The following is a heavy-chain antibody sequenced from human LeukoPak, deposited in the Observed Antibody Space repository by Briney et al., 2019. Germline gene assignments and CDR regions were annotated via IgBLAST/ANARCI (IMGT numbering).Heavy chain of an antibody. D-gene: IGHD2-21*02. CDR1: GGSISSYY. J-gene: IGHJ4*02. CDR2: IYYSGST. Sequence: NPSETLSLTCTVSGGSISSYYWSWIRQPPGKGLEWIGYIYYSGSTNYNPSLKSRVTISVDTSKNQFSLKLSSVTAADTAVYYCARDLENSVVVTAIGYWGQGTLVTVSS. V-gene: IGHV4-59*01. CDR3: ARDLENSVVVTAIGY.